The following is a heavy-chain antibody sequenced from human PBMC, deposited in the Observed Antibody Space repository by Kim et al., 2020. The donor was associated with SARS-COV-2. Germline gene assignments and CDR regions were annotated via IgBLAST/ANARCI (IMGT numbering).Heavy chain of an antibody. J-gene: IGHJ6*02. Sequence: GGSLRLSCAASGFTFDDYAMHWVRQAPGKGLEWVSGISWNSGSIGYADSVKGRFTISRDNAKNSLYLQMNSLRAEDTALYYCAKDGSGSPTYYYYGMDVWGQGTTVTVSS. D-gene: IGHD3-10*01. CDR3: AKDGSGSPTYYYYGMDV. CDR2: ISWNSGSI. V-gene: IGHV3-9*01. CDR1: GFTFDDYA.